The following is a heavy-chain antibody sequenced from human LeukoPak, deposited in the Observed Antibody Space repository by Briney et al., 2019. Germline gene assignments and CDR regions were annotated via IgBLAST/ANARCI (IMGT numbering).Heavy chain of an antibody. V-gene: IGHV3-15*01. CDR3: TTEFSRGWPFDY. D-gene: IGHD6-19*01. CDR2: IKSKTDGGTT. J-gene: IGHJ4*02. Sequence: GGSLRLSCAASGFTFSNAWMSWVRQAPGKGLEWVGCIKSKTDGGTTDYAAPVKGRFTISRDDSKNTLYLQMNSLKTEDTAVYYCTTEFSRGWPFDYWGQGTLVTVSS. CDR1: GFTFSNAW.